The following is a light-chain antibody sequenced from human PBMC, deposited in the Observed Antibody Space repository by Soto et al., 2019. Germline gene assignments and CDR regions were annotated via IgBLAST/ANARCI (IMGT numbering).Light chain of an antibody. V-gene: IGKV3-20*01. CDR3: QQYGSSPLT. Sequence: EIGLTQSPGTLSLSPGERATLSCRASQSVSSSYLAWYQQKPGQAPRLLIYGASSRATGIPDRFSGSGSGTDFTRTISRLEPEDFAVYYCQQYGSSPLTFGEGTKVDIK. CDR1: QSVSSSY. J-gene: IGKJ4*01. CDR2: GAS.